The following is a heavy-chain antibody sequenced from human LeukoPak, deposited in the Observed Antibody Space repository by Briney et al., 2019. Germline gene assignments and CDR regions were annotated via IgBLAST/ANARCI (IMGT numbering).Heavy chain of an antibody. Sequence: PGRSLRLSCAASGFTFSTYAMHWVRQAPGKGLEWVAVISYDGSNKYYADSVKGRFTSSRDNSKNTLYLQMNSLIPEDTAVYYCARQYISGQWYFDYWGQGTLVTVSS. V-gene: IGHV3-30*04. J-gene: IGHJ4*02. CDR1: GFTFSTYA. D-gene: IGHD5-18*01. CDR3: ARQYISGQWYFDY. CDR2: ISYDGSNK.